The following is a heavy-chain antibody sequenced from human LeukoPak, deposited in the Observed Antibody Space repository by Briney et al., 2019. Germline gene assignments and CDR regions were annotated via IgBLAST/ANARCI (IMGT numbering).Heavy chain of an antibody. J-gene: IGHJ4*02. V-gene: IGHV3-7*05. D-gene: IGHD2-15*01. CDR2: IKQDGSEK. CDR3: ARVLGSGDYFDY. CDR1: GFIFSSNW. Sequence: GGSLRLSCAASGFIFSSNWMSWVRQAPGKGLEWVANIKQDGSEKYYVDSVKGRFTISRDNAKNSLYLQMNSLRAEDTAVYYCARVLGSGDYFDYWGQGTLVTVSS.